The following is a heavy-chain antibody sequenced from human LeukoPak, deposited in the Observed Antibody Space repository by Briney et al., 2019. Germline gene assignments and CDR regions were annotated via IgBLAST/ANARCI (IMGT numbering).Heavy chain of an antibody. Sequence: SETLSLTCTVSGGSISSGDSYWSWIRQPPGKGLECIGYIYNSGSTNYNPSLKSRVSISVDTSKNQFSLKLSSVTAADTAVYYCARSAIDAFDIWGQGTMVTVSS. CDR3: ARSAIDAFDI. CDR2: IYNSGST. V-gene: IGHV4-61*08. CDR1: GGSISSGDSY. J-gene: IGHJ3*02. D-gene: IGHD6-25*01.